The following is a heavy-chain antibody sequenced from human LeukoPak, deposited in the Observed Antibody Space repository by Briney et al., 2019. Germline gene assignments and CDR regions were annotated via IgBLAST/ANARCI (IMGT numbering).Heavy chain of an antibody. J-gene: IGHJ6*02. V-gene: IGHV4-59*01. CDR2: IYSSGST. CDR1: GGSISSYY. CDR3: ARDPYCSSTSCPSSGMDV. Sequence: KTSETLSLTCTVSGGSISSYYWSWIRQPPGKTLEWIGFIYSSGSTNYNPSLKSRVTISLERSKNQFSLTVTSVTAADTAVYYCARDPYCSSTSCPSSGMDVWGHGTTVTVSS. D-gene: IGHD2-2*01.